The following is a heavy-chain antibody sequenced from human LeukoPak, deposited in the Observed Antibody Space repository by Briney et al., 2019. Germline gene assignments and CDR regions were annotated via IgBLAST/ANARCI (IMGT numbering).Heavy chain of an antibody. Sequence: ASVKVSCKASGYTFTSYGISWVRQAPGQGLEWMGWISAYNGNTNYAQKLQGRVTMTTDTSTSTAYMELRSLRSDDTAVYYCARYLHYYYYYYMDAWGKGTTVTVSS. V-gene: IGHV1-18*01. CDR2: ISAYNGNT. CDR3: ARYLHYYYYYYMDA. CDR1: GYTFTSYG. J-gene: IGHJ6*03.